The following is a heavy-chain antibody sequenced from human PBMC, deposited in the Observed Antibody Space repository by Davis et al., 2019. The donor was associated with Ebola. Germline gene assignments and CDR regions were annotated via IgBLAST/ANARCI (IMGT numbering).Heavy chain of an antibody. Sequence: ASVKVSCKASGYIFTKYGISWMRQAPGQGLEWMGWISTYKGNTISPQKFQGRVTMTTDTSTSTAYMELRSLTSDDTAVYYCARHGHSSGWYWGDWGQGTLVTVSS. J-gene: IGHJ4*02. V-gene: IGHV1-18*01. CDR3: ARHGHSSGWYWGD. D-gene: IGHD6-13*01. CDR1: GYIFTKYG. CDR2: ISTYKGNT.